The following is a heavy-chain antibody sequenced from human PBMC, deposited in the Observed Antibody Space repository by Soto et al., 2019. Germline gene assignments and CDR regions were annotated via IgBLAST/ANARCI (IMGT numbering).Heavy chain of an antibody. D-gene: IGHD5-12*01. CDR2: IYYSGST. CDR1: GGSISSGGYY. V-gene: IGHV4-31*03. J-gene: IGHJ4*02. Sequence: SETLSLTCTVSGGSISSGGYYWSWIRQHPGKGLEWIGYIYYSGSTYYNPSLKSRVTISVDTSKNQFSLKLSSVTAADTAVYYCARDRGRGYSGYDFDYWGQGTLVTVSS. CDR3: ARDRGRGYSGYDFDY.